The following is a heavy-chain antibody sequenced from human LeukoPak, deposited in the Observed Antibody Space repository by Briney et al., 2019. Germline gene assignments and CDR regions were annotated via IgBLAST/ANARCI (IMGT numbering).Heavy chain of an antibody. D-gene: IGHD5-12*01. J-gene: IGHJ6*03. Sequence: SETLSLTCTVSGGSISSYYWSWIRQPAGKGLEWIGRIYTSGSTNYNPSLKSRVTMSVDTSKNQFSLKLSSVTAADTAVYYCARESGYPPYYYYYHMDVWGKGTTVTVSS. CDR3: ARESGYPPYYYYYHMDV. CDR1: GGSISSYY. V-gene: IGHV4-4*07. CDR2: IYTSGST.